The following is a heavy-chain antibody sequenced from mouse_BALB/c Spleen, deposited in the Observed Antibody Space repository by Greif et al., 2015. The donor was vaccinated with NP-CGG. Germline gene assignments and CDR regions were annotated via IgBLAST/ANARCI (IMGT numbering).Heavy chain of an antibody. CDR1: GYTFTSYW. Sequence: VQLQQSGAELVKPGASVKLSCKASGYTFTSYWMHWVKQRPGQGLEWIGEIDPSDSYTNYNQKFKGKATLTVDKSSSTAYMQLSSLTSEDSAVYYCARSFITTALYYFDYWGQGTTLTVSS. CDR2: IDPSDSYT. D-gene: IGHD1-2*01. CDR3: ARSFITTALYYFDY. V-gene: IGHV1-69*02. J-gene: IGHJ2*01.